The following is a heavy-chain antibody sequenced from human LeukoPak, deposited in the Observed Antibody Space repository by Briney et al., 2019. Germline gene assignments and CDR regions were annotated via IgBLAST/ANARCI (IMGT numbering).Heavy chain of an antibody. CDR2: IYYSGST. CDR3: ARGGYCSSTSCYAYYYYYYYMDV. CDR1: GGSISSSSYY. V-gene: IGHV4-39*07. J-gene: IGHJ6*03. Sequence: SETLSLTCTVSGGSISSSSYYWGWIRQPPGKGLEWIGSIYYSGSTYYNPSLKSRVTISVDTSKNQFSLKLSSVTAADTAVYYCARGGYCSSTSCYAYYYYYYYMDVWGKGTTVTVSS. D-gene: IGHD2-2*01.